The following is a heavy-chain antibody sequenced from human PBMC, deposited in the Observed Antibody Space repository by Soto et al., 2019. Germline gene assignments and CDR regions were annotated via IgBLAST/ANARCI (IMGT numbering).Heavy chain of an antibody. V-gene: IGHV1-8*01. J-gene: IGHJ6*02. CDR3: ASGVDAGVDV. D-gene: IGHD1-1*01. CDR2: MSPNSGAT. Sequence: QVQLVQSGAEVTKPGASVKVSCKASGYTFTTYDINWVRQATGQGLEWLGWMSPNSGATGYAQKFQGRVTMTRDTSMTRDYMELSNQKSEDAAMYFGASGVDAGVDVWGQGTTVTVSS. CDR1: GYTFTTYD.